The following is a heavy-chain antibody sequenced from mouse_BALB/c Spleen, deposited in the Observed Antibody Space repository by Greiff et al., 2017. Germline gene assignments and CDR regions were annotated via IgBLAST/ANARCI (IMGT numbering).Heavy chain of an antibody. Sequence: DVHLVESGGGLVKPGGSLKLSCAASGFTFSDYYMYWVRQTPEKRLEWVATISDGGSYTYYPDSVKGRFTISRDNAKNNLYLQMSSLKSEDTAMYYCARGSMITYYFDYWGQGTTLTVSS. J-gene: IGHJ2*01. V-gene: IGHV5-4*02. CDR2: ISDGGSYT. CDR1: GFTFSDYY. CDR3: ARGSMITYYFDY. D-gene: IGHD2-4*01.